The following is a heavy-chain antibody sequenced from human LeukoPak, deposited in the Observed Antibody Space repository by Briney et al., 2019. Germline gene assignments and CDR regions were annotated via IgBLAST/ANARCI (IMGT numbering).Heavy chain of an antibody. V-gene: IGHV3-21*01. CDR1: GFTFSSTS. Sequence: PGGSLRLSCAASGFTFSSTSMNWVRQAPGKGLEWVSSISSGSSCIFYADSVKGRFTISRDNAKNSLYLQMNSLRAEDTAVYYCAREFFDREGGTTVLDYWGQGTLVTVSS. CDR2: ISSGSSCI. CDR3: AREFFDREGGTTVLDY. J-gene: IGHJ4*02. D-gene: IGHD1-26*01.